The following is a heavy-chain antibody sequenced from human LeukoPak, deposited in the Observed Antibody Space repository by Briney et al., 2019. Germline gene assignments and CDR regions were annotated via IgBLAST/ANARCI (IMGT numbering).Heavy chain of an antibody. CDR2: IYYSGST. Sequence: SETLSLTCTVSGGCISSSSYYWGWIRQPPGKGLEWIGSIYYSGSTYYNPSLKSRVTISVDTSKNQFSLKLSSVTAADTAVYYCAKSNGYGLIDYWGQGTLVTVSS. CDR3: AKSNGYGLIDY. CDR1: GGCISSSSYY. V-gene: IGHV4-39*01. J-gene: IGHJ4*02. D-gene: IGHD5-12*01.